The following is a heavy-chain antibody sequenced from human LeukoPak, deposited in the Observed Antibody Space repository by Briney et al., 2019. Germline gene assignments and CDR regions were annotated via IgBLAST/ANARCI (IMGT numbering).Heavy chain of an antibody. CDR2: ISYDGSNK. CDR3: ARVAGHPDY. Sequence: PGGSLRLSCAASGFTFSSYAMHWVRQAPGKGLEWVAVISYDGSNKYYADSVKGRFTISSDNSKNTLYLQMNSLRAEDTAVYYCARVAGHPDYWGQGTLVTVSS. CDR1: GFTFSSYA. J-gene: IGHJ4*02. D-gene: IGHD6-19*01. V-gene: IGHV3-30-3*01.